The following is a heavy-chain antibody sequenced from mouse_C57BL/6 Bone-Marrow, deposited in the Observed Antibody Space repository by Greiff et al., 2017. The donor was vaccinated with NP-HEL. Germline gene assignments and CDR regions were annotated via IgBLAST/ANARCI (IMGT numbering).Heavy chain of an antibody. D-gene: IGHD1-1*01. CDR1: GFNIKDDY. CDR2: IDPENGDT. J-gene: IGHJ2*01. Sequence: VQLKQSGAELVRPGASVKLSCTASGFNIKDDYMHWVKQRPEQGLEWIGWIDPENGDTEYASKFQGKATITADTSSNTAYLQLSSLTSEDTAVYYCTTITTVVATRFDYWGQGTTLTVSS. V-gene: IGHV14-4*01. CDR3: TTITTVVATRFDY.